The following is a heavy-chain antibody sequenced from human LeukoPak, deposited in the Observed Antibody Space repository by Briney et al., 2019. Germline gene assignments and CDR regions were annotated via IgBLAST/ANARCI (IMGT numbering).Heavy chain of an antibody. CDR1: GFTFSNYG. CDR3: AKEMADRREAFDY. V-gene: IGHV3-30*02. CDR2: VRYGGGNK. Sequence: GGSLRLSCAASGFTFSNYGIHWVRQAPGKGLEWVAFVRYGGGNKYYADSVKGRFTISRDNSKSTLYLQMNSLRAEDSAVYYCAKEMADRREAFDYWGQGTLATVSS. D-gene: IGHD6-6*01. J-gene: IGHJ4*02.